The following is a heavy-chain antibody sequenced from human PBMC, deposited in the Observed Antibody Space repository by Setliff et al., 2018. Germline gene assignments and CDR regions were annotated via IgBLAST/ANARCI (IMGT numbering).Heavy chain of an antibody. Sequence: ASVKVSCKASGYTFSTYGIAWVRQAPGQGLEWMGWISPYNGYIIYAHKFQGRVTMTTDTSTGTADMELGNLRSDDTAVYYCTRDTNIVVVPPHRTAFDIWGQGTMVTV. V-gene: IGHV1-18*01. D-gene: IGHD2-2*01. CDR1: GYTFSTYG. CDR2: ISPYNGYI. J-gene: IGHJ3*02. CDR3: TRDTNIVVVPPHRTAFDI.